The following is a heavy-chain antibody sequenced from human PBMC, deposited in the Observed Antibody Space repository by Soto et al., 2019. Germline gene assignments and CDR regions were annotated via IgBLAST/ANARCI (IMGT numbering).Heavy chain of an antibody. V-gene: IGHV3-30*18. J-gene: IGHJ3*01. CDR1: GFIFSEFG. D-gene: IGHD5-12*01. CDR2: ISYDGNNK. CDR3: VKEFIGRKSRGYIDL. Sequence: GVSLRLSCEASGFIFSEFGMHWVRQAPGKGLEWVAVISYDGNNKYYAQSVKGRFTISRDNSKNTLFLQMNSLRAEDTAIYYCVKEFIGRKSRGYIDLWCRGQMFSVSS.